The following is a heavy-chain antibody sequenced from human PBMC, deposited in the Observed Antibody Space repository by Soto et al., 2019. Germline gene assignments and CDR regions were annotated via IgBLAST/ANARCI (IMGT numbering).Heavy chain of an antibody. J-gene: IGHJ4*02. CDR3: VKGGASYTSCWYAN. CDR1: GFTFSNYA. D-gene: IGHD6-13*01. V-gene: IGHV3-23*01. Sequence: DVQLLESGGGLVQPGGSLTLSCAASGFTFSNYAMHWVRQAPGKGLEWVSTIKDSGASTFYVDSVRRRFTISRDNSKDTLYLQMTSLRVEDTALYHCVKGGASYTSCWYANWGQGMLVTVAS. CDR2: IKDSGAST.